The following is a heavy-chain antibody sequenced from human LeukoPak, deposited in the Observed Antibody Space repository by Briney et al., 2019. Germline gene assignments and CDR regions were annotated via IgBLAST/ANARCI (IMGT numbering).Heavy chain of an antibody. D-gene: IGHD6-19*01. V-gene: IGHV4-61*08. CDR1: GGSISSGDYY. CDR2: IYYSGST. J-gene: IGHJ4*02. Sequence: TSETLSLTCTVSGGSISSGDYYWSWIRQPPGKGLEWIGYIYYSGSTNYNPSLKSRVTISVDTSKNQFSLKLNSVTAADTAVYYCARQSITVAGISFDYWGQGTLVTVSS. CDR3: ARQSITVAGISFDY.